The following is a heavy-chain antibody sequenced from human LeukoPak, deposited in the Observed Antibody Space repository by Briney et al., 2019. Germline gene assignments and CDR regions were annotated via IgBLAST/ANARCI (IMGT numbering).Heavy chain of an antibody. D-gene: IGHD3-10*02. CDR3: AELGITMIGGV. CDR1: GFTFSSYG. CDR2: ISYDGSNK. J-gene: IGHJ6*04. Sequence: GRSLRLSCAASGFTFSSYGMHWVRQAPGKGLEWVTVISYDGSNKYYADSVKGRFTISRDNSKNTLYLQMNSLRAEDTAVYYCAELGITMIGGVWGKGTTVTISS. V-gene: IGHV3-30*18.